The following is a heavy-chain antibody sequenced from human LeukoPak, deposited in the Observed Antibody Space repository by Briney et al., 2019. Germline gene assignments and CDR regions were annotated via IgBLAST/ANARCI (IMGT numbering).Heavy chain of an antibody. D-gene: IGHD3-10*01. CDR2: ISGSTTDI. J-gene: IGHJ4*02. V-gene: IGHV3-21*04. CDR3: AKGKNTGSYLSHVDY. Sequence: PGGSLRLSCAASGFTFTAYTINWVRQAPGKGLEWVSYISGSTTDIYYADSVKGRFTISRDNSKNSLYLQMNSLRTEDTALYYCAKGKNTGSYLSHVDYWGQGTLVTVSS. CDR1: GFTFTAYT.